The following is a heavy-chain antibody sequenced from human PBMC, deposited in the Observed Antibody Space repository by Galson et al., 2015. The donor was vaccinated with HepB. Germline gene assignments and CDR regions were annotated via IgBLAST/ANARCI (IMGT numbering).Heavy chain of an antibody. Sequence: SVTVSCKASGYTFSSYAISWVRQAPGQGLEWMGGIIPIFGIANYAQKFQGRVTITADESTSTAYMELSSLRSEDTAVYYCARPKPTGRRGLVYPGMDVWGQGTTVTVSS. CDR3: ARPKPTGRRGLVYPGMDV. J-gene: IGHJ6*02. D-gene: IGHD6-19*01. V-gene: IGHV1-69*13. CDR2: IIPIFGIA. CDR1: GYTFSSYA.